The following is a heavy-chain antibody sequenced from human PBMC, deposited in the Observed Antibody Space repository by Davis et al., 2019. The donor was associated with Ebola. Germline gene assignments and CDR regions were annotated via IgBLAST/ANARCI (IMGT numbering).Heavy chain of an antibody. CDR3: ARVYTIYPPHMDV. Sequence: PGGSLRLSCAASGFTFSSYWMTWVRQAPGKGLEWVANIKHDGSERYYVDSVKGRFTISRDNARNSLYLQMNSLRAEDTAVYYCARVYTIYPPHMDVWGKGTTVIVS. J-gene: IGHJ6*03. V-gene: IGHV3-7*01. CDR2: IKHDGSER. CDR1: GFTFSSYW. D-gene: IGHD5-24*01.